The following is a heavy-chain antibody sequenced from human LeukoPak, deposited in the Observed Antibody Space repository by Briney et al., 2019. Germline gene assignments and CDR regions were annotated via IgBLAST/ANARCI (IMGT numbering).Heavy chain of an antibody. J-gene: IGHJ1*01. V-gene: IGHV4-34*01. CDR3: ARRSGYSYFQH. CDR1: GGSFSGYY. CDR2: INHSGST. D-gene: IGHD3-3*01. Sequence: PSETLSLTCAVYGGSFSGYYWSWIRQPPGKGLEWIGEINHSGSTNYNPSLKSRVTISVDTSKNQFSLKLSSVTAADTAVYYCARRSGYSYFQHWGQGTLVTVSS.